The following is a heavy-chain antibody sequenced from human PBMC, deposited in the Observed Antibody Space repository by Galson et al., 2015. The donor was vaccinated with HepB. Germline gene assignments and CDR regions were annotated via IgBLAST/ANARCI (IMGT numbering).Heavy chain of an antibody. V-gene: IGHV3-13*05. CDR2: IGAAGDP. CDR3: AREAVAGRWYLDL. J-gene: IGHJ2*01. Sequence: SLRLSCAASGFTFSSYGMHWVRQATGKGLEWVSAIGAAGDPYYPGSVKGRFTISRENAKNSVYLQMNSLRAGDTAVYYCAREAVAGRWYLDLWGRGTLVTVSS. D-gene: IGHD6-19*01. CDR1: GFTFSSYG.